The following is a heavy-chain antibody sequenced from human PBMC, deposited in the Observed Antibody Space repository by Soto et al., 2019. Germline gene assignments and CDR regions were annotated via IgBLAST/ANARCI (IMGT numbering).Heavy chain of an antibody. V-gene: IGHV1-69*13. CDR1: GGTFSSYA. CDR2: IIPIFGTA. CDR3: ARGHRRATTVTPYYYYYGMDV. J-gene: IGHJ6*02. D-gene: IGHD4-17*01. Sequence: GASVKVSCKASGGTFSSYAISWVRQAPGQGLEWMGGIIPIFGTANYAQKFQGRVTITADESTSTAYMELSSLRSEDTAVYYCARGHRRATTVTPYYYYYGMDVWGQGTTVTVSS.